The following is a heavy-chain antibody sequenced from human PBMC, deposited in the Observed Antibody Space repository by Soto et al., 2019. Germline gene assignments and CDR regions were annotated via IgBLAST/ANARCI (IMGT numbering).Heavy chain of an antibody. CDR2: MNPNSGNT. D-gene: IGHD3-16*02. CDR1: GYTFTSYD. Sequence: ASVKDSCKASGYTFTSYDMNWVRQATGQGLEWMGWMNPNSGNTGYAQKFQGRVTMTRNTSISTAYMELSSLRSEDTAVYYCVRDGVDDYIWGSYRYTTAGAFDIWGQGTIVTVSS. V-gene: IGHV1-8*01. J-gene: IGHJ3*02. CDR3: VRDGVDDYIWGSYRYTTAGAFDI.